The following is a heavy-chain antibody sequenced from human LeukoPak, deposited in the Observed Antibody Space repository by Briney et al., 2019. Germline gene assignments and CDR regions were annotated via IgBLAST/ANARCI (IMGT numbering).Heavy chain of an antibody. CDR3: ASWEGYCSSNNCYATSLDY. CDR1: GYTFTSYG. Sequence: ASVKVSCEASGYTFTSYGISWVRQAPGQGLEWMGWISAYNVNANFAQKLQGRVTMTTDTSTNTAYMELRSLRSDDTAVYYCASWEGYCSSNNCYATSLDYWGQGTLVTVSA. D-gene: IGHD2-2*01. CDR2: ISAYNVNA. J-gene: IGHJ4*02. V-gene: IGHV1-18*01.